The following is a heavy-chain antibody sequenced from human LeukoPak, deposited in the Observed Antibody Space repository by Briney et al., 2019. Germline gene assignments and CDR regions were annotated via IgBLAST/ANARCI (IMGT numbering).Heavy chain of an antibody. V-gene: IGHV4-39*01. CDR1: GGSISSSSYY. J-gene: IGHJ4*02. CDR2: IYYSGST. CDR3: ARQVLQFWGSYRSLGDY. Sequence: SETLSLTCTVSGGSISSSSYYWGWIRQPPGKGLEWIGSIYYSGSTYYNPSLKSRVTISVDTSKNQFSLKLSSVTAADTAVYYCARQVLQFWGSYRSLGDYWGQGTLVTVSS. D-gene: IGHD3-16*02.